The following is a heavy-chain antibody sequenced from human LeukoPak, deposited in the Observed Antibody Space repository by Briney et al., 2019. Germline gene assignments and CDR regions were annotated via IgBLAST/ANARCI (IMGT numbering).Heavy chain of an antibody. CDR2: IYYSGST. CDR1: GGSISSGDYY. CDR3: AREVGANFDY. D-gene: IGHD1-26*01. J-gene: IGHJ4*02. Sequence: SETLSLTCTVSGGSISSGDYYWSWIRQPPGRGLEWIGYIYYSGSTYYNPSLKSRVTISVDTSKNQFSLKLSSVTAADTAVYYCAREVGANFDYWGQGTLVTVSS. V-gene: IGHV4-30-4*08.